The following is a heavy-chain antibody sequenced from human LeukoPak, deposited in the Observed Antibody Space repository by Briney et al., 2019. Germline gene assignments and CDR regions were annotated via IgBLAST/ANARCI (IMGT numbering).Heavy chain of an antibody. D-gene: IGHD3-22*01. V-gene: IGHV4-4*07. Sequence: SDTLSLTCTVSGASISGYYWSWIRQPAGQGLEWIGRIYTSGSTNYNPSLKSRVTMSVDTSKNQFFLKLSSVTAADTAVYYCARTAPDSSDYYTRFDYWGQGTLVTVSS. J-gene: IGHJ4*02. CDR2: IYTSGST. CDR3: ARTAPDSSDYYTRFDY. CDR1: GASISGYY.